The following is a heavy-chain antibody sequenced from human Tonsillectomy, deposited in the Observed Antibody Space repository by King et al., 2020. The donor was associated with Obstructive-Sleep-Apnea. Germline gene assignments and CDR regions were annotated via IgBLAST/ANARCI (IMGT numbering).Heavy chain of an antibody. CDR1: GFTFRSYA. CDR2: ISGGGTIT. D-gene: IGHD6-13*01. J-gene: IGHJ4*02. Sequence: VQLVESGGGLVQPGGSLRLSCAASGFTFRSYALSWVRQAPGKGLEWGSSISGGGTITYYTDSVKGRFTISRDDSKNTLFLQMNSLRAEDTAIYYCAKEESSSWKDWGQGTLVTVSS. V-gene: IGHV3-23*04. CDR3: AKEESSSWKD.